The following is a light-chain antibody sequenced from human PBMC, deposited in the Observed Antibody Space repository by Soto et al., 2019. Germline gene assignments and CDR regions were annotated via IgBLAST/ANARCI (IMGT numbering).Light chain of an antibody. Sequence: DIQMTQSPSTLSASVGDRVTITCRASQSISCWLAWYQQKPGKAPKLLIYKASILESGVPSRFSGSGSGTEFTLTISSLQPDDFATYYCQQYNSYWTFGQGTKVEIK. CDR1: QSISCW. V-gene: IGKV1-5*03. CDR3: QQYNSYWT. J-gene: IGKJ1*01. CDR2: KAS.